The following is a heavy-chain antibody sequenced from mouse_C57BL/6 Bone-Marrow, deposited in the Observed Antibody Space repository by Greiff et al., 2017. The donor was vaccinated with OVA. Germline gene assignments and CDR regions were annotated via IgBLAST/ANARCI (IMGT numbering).Heavy chain of an antibody. CDR2: IDPSDSYT. CDR3: ARKGDYGSSSWFAY. CDR1: GYTFTSYC. V-gene: IGHV1-69*01. Sequence: VQLQQPGAELVMPGASVKLSCKASGYTFTSYCMHWVKQRPGQGLEWIGEIDPSDSYTNYNQKFKGKSTLTVDKSSSTAYMQLSSLTSEDSAVYYCARKGDYGSSSWFAYWGQGTLVTVSA. J-gene: IGHJ3*01. D-gene: IGHD1-1*01.